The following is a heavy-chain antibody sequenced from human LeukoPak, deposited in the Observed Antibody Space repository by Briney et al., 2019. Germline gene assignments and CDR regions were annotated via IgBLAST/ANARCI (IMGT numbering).Heavy chain of an antibody. CDR1: GFTFSTYW. V-gene: IGHV3-7*03. D-gene: IGHD3-10*02. Sequence: GGSLRLSCAASGFTFSTYWMSWVRQAPGKGLECVGIINEHGSEKYYVDSVKGRFTISRDNAKDSLYLQINSLRAEDTAVYYCARGALRSVDYWGQGTLLTVSS. CDR2: INEHGSEK. CDR3: ARGALRSVDY. J-gene: IGHJ4*02.